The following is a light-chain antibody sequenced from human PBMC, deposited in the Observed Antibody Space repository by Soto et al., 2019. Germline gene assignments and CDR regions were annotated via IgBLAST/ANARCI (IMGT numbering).Light chain of an antibody. V-gene: IGKV3-15*01. CDR3: QQYKNLWT. CDR1: QSVSSN. CDR2: GAS. Sequence: EMVMTQSPATLSVSPGDRATLSCRASQSVSSNLAWYQQKPGQAPRLLIYGASTRATGIPARFSGSGSGTEFTLTISSLQSEDLAVYYCQQYKNLWTFGHGTKVEIK. J-gene: IGKJ1*01.